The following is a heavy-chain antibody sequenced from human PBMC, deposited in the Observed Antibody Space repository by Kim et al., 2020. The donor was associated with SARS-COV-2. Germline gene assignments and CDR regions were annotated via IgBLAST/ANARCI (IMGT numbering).Heavy chain of an antibody. CDR1: GFTFSSYS. Sequence: GGSLRLSCAASGFTFSSYSMNWVRQAPGKGLEWVSSISSSSSYIYYADPVKGRFTIPSDNAKNSLYLQMNSLRAEDTGVYYCARNSREYSSIWYGRFYYYRMDVWGQGTTVTVSS. D-gene: IGHD6-13*01. V-gene: IGHV3-21*01. CDR2: ISSSSSYI. CDR3: ARNSREYSSIWYGRFYYYRMDV. J-gene: IGHJ6*02.